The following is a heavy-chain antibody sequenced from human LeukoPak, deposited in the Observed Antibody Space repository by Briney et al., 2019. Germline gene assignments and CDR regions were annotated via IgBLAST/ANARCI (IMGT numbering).Heavy chain of an antibody. J-gene: IGHJ6*02. CDR2: INPSGGST. CDR1: GYTFTSYY. CDR3: ARDHSGLRYFDWLPDHTYYYYYGMDV. D-gene: IGHD3-9*01. Sequence: ASVKVSCKASGYTFTSYYLHWVRQAPGQGLEWMGIINPSGGSTSYAQKFQGRVTMTRDTSTSTVYMELSSLRSEDTAVYYCARDHSGLRYFDWLPDHTYYYYYGMDVWGQGTTVTVSS. V-gene: IGHV1-46*01.